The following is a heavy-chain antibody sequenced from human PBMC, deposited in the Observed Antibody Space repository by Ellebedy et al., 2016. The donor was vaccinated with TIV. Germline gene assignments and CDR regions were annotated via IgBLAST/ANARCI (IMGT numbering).Heavy chain of an antibody. J-gene: IGHJ6*02. CDR3: AKVPGSSWDYYGMDV. CDR2: ISSSSSYI. CDR1: GFTFSSYS. V-gene: IGHV3-21*04. Sequence: GGSLRLXCAASGFTFSSYSMNWVRQAPGKGLEWVSSISSSSSYIYYADSVKGRFTISRDNSKNTLYLQMNSLRAEDTAVYYCAKVPGSSWDYYGMDVWGQGTTVTVSS. D-gene: IGHD2-15*01.